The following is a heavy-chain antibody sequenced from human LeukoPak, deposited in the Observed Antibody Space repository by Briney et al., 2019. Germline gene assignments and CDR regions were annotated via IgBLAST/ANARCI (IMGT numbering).Heavy chain of an antibody. D-gene: IGHD6-19*01. CDR1: GFIFSTYA. J-gene: IGHJ4*02. CDR2: MSGSGDSA. Sequence: PGGSLRLSCTTSGFIFSTYAMTWVRQAPGKGLEWVSAMSGSGDSAKYAASVKGRFTMSRDNSKNTVYLQMNSLRAEDTAVYYCAKDPDWGYSSGWYDYWGQGTLVTVSS. V-gene: IGHV3-23*01. CDR3: AKDPDWGYSSGWYDY.